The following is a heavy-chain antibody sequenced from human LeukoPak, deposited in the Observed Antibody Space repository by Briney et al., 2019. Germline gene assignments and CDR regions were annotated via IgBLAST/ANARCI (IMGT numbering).Heavy chain of an antibody. V-gene: IGHV4-59*08. CDR1: DGSISGYY. J-gene: IGHJ2*01. Sequence: SETLSLTCTVSDGSISGYYWGWIRQAPGRGLEWIGYIHYTGINNYNPSLKSRAAISVDTSTNQFSLKLTSVTAADTAMYYCARHITNSGSAFDLWGRGTLVTVSS. D-gene: IGHD3-10*01. CDR3: ARHITNSGSAFDL. CDR2: IHYTGIN.